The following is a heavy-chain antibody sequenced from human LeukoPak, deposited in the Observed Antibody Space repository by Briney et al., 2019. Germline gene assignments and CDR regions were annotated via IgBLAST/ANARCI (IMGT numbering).Heavy chain of an antibody. D-gene: IGHD6-19*01. CDR3: ARHLAVAGSDAFDI. Sequence: GESLKISCKGSGYTFTSYWIGWVRQVPGKGLEWMGIIYPGDSDTRYSPSFQGPVTISADNSISTDYLQWSSLKASDTAMYYCARHLAVAGSDAFDIWGQGTMVTVSS. J-gene: IGHJ3*02. CDR1: GYTFTSYW. CDR2: IYPGDSDT. V-gene: IGHV5-51*01.